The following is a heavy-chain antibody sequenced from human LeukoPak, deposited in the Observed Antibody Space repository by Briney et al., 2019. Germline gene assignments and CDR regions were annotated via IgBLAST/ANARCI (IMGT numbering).Heavy chain of an antibody. Sequence: GESLKISCKGSGYSFTNYWIGWVRQMPGKGLEWMGIIYPGDSDTRYSPSFQGQVTISADKSISTAYLQWSSLKASDTAMYYCARDSPYSSGWRDAFDIWGQGTMVTVSS. V-gene: IGHV5-51*01. CDR1: GYSFTNYW. CDR2: IYPGDSDT. D-gene: IGHD6-19*01. CDR3: ARDSPYSSGWRDAFDI. J-gene: IGHJ3*02.